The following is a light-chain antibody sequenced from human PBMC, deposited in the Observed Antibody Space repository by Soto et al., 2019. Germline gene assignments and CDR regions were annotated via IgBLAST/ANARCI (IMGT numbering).Light chain of an antibody. CDR1: QSVSSSY. CDR2: GAS. Sequence: EIVLTQSPGTLSLSPGERATLSCRASQSVSSSYLAWYQQKPGPAPRLLFYGASSRATGIPDRFSGSGSGTDFTLTSSRLEPEVFAVYYCQQYGSSRTFGQGTKVEIK. J-gene: IGKJ1*01. V-gene: IGKV3-20*01. CDR3: QQYGSSRT.